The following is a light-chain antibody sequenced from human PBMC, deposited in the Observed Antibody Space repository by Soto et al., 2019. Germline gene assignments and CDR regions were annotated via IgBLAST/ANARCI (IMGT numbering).Light chain of an antibody. Sequence: QSVLTQPASVSGSPGQSTTISCTGTSSDVGNYRYVSWYQQHPGKAPKLMVYEVTNRPSEVSDRFSGSKSGNTASLTISGLQAEDEADYYCSSYTTRSTWVFGGGTKVTVL. CDR3: SSYTTRSTWV. J-gene: IGLJ3*02. CDR1: SSDVGNYRY. V-gene: IGLV2-14*01. CDR2: EVT.